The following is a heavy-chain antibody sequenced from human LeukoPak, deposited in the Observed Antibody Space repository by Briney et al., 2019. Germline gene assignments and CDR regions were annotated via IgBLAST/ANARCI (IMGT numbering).Heavy chain of an antibody. D-gene: IGHD6-13*01. CDR1: GGTFSNYG. CDR3: ARDLQLRFPKLSSSWFLDY. J-gene: IGHJ4*02. CDR2: ISAYNGNT. Sequence: GASVKVSCKASGGTFSNYGISWVRQAPGQGLEWMGWISAYNGNTNYAQKLQGRVTMTTDTSTSTAYMELRSLRSDDTAVYYCARDLQLRFPKLSSSWFLDYWGQGTLVTVSS. V-gene: IGHV1-18*04.